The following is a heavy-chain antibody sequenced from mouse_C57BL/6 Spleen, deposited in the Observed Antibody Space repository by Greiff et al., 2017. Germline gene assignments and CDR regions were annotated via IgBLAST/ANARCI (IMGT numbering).Heavy chain of an antibody. J-gene: IGHJ2*01. CDR1: GFTFSSYG. Sequence: EVKLVESGGDLVKPGGSLKLSCAASGFTFSSYGMSWVRQTPDKRLEWVATISSGGSCTYYPDSVKGRFTISIANAKNTLYLQMSSLKAEDTAMYYCARSPDGYDSYFAYWGQGTTLTVSS. D-gene: IGHD2-2*01. CDR3: ARSPDGYDSYFAY. V-gene: IGHV5-6*01. CDR2: ISSGGSCT.